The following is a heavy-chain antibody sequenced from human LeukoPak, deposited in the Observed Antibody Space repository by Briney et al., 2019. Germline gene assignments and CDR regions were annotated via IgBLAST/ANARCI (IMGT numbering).Heavy chain of an antibody. CDR3: AIITHRSVPFDY. CDR2: ISSSSSYI. V-gene: IGHV3-21*01. CDR1: GFTFSSYS. Sequence: GGSLRLSCAASGFTFSSYSMNWVRQAPGKGLEWVSSISSSSSYIYYADSVKGRFTISRDNAKNSLYLQMNSLRAEDTAVYYCAIITHRSVPFDYWGQETLVTVSS. J-gene: IGHJ4*02. D-gene: IGHD1-14*01.